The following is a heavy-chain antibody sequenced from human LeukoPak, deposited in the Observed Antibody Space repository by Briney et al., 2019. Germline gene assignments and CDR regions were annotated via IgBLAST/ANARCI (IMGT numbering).Heavy chain of an antibody. CDR2: VTSTGGST. J-gene: IGHJ4*02. V-gene: IGHV3-23*01. Sequence: GGSLRLPCVASGFTFSNYAMNWVRQAPGKGLEWVSVVTSTGGSTYSADSVKGRFTISRDNSKNTLYLQMNSLRAEDTAMYYCAKDKGVAGHDYWGQGTLVTVSS. CDR1: GFTFSNYA. CDR3: AKDKGVAGHDY. D-gene: IGHD3-3*01.